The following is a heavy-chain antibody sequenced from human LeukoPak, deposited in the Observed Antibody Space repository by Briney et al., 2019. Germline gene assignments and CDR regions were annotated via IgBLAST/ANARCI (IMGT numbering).Heavy chain of an antibody. J-gene: IGHJ6*02. CDR3: ARQKWEQQGRDYYFNGLDV. CDR1: GGSISSSSYY. V-gene: IGHV4-39*07. CDR2: IYYSGST. D-gene: IGHD1/OR15-1a*01. Sequence: TSETLSLTCTVSGGSISSSSYYWGWIRQPPGKGLEWIGSIYYSGSTYYNPSFTSRVTMSVDRSRNQFSLKLTSVTAADTAVYYCARQKWEQQGRDYYFNGLDVWGPGTTVIVSS.